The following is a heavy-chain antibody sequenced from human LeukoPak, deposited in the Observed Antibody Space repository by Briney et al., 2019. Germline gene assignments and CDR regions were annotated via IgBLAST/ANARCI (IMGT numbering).Heavy chain of an antibody. Sequence: GGSLRLSCAASGFTFSSYAMSWVRQAPGMGLEWVSAISGSGGSTYYADSVKGRFTISRDNSKNTLYLQMNSLRAEDTAVYYCAKGNGGYHCSSTSCYLDYWGQGTLVTVSS. CDR3: AKGNGGYHCSSTSCYLDY. J-gene: IGHJ4*02. D-gene: IGHD2-2*01. CDR1: GFTFSSYA. CDR2: ISGSGGST. V-gene: IGHV3-23*01.